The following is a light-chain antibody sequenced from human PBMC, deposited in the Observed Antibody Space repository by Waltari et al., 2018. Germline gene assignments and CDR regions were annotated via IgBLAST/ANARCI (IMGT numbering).Light chain of an antibody. J-gene: IGKJ1*01. CDR2: DTS. CDR1: ENIRRF. CDR3: QKYGTLPGT. Sequence: DIVLTQSPGTLSLSPGERATLSCRASENIRRFLAWYQQKPGQAPRLLIYDTSTRATGIPDRLSGSGAGTDFSLTISRLEPEDFAVYYCQKYGTLPGTFGQGTKVEIK. V-gene: IGKV3-20*01.